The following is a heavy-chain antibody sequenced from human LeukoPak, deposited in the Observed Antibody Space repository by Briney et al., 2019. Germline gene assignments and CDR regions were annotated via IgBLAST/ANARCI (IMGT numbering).Heavy chain of an antibody. CDR3: ARGRYDTTVKDAFDI. J-gene: IGHJ3*02. D-gene: IGHD3-22*01. CDR2: IYHSATT. V-gene: IGHV4-38-2*02. Sequence: SETLSLTCTVSGYSINSGFYCGWLRQPPGKGLEWFGNIYHSATTHYNSSLKSRVTISVDTSKNQLSLKLSSVTAADTAVYYCARGRYDTTVKDAFDIWGQGTMVTVSS. CDR1: GYSINSGFY.